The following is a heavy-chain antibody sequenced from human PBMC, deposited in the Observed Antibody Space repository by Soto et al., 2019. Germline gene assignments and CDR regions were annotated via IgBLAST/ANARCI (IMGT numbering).Heavy chain of an antibody. CDR3: ARAKTVAGTTGWFDP. CDR1: GYSISSGYY. Sequence: PSETLSLTCTVSGYSISSGYYCGWIRQPPGKGLEWIGSMYHSGSTYYNPSLKTRVTVSGDTSKNQFSLKLSSVTAADTAVYYCARAKTVAGTTGWFDPWGQGTLVTVSS. CDR2: MYHSGST. V-gene: IGHV4-38-2*02. D-gene: IGHD1-7*01. J-gene: IGHJ5*02.